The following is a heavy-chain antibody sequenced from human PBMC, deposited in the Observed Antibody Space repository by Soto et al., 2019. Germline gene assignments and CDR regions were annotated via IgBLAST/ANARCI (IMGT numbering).Heavy chain of an antibody. V-gene: IGHV3-33*01. D-gene: IGHD3-22*01. J-gene: IGHJ4*02. CDR3: ARPRGSGYYLADFDY. CDR1: GFTFSSYG. Sequence: QVQLVESGGGVVQPGRSLRLSCAASGFTFSSYGMHWVRQAPGKGLEWVAVIWYDGSNKYYADSVKGRFTISRDNSKNTLYLQMNSLRAEDTAVYYCARPRGSGYYLADFDYWGQGTLVTVSS. CDR2: IWYDGSNK.